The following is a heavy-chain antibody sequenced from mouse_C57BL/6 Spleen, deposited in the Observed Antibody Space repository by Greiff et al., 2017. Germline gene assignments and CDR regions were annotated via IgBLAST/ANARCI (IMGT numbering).Heavy chain of an antibody. J-gene: IGHJ3*01. V-gene: IGHV5-17*01. Sequence: EVMLVESGGGLVKPGGSLKLSCAASGFTFSDYGMHWVRQAPEQGLEWVAYISSGSSTIYYADTVKGRFTISRDNAKNTLFLQMTSLRSEDTAMYYCARGHYGNLFAYWGQGTLVTVSA. D-gene: IGHD2-1*01. CDR2: ISSGSSTI. CDR1: GFTFSDYG. CDR3: ARGHYGNLFAY.